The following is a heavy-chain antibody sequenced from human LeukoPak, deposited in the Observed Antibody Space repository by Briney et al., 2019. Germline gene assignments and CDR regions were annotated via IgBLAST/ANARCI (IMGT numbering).Heavy chain of an antibody. J-gene: IGHJ4*02. CDR2: ISGSGGST. CDR3: AKDLVLQLVVVTATPDY. CDR1: GFTFSSYA. V-gene: IGHV3-23*01. Sequence: GGSLRLSCAASGFTFSSYAMSWVRQAPGKGLEWVSAISGSGGSTYYADSVKGRFTISRDNSKNTLYLQMNSLGAEDTAVYYCAKDLVLQLVVVTATPDYWGQGTLVTVSS. D-gene: IGHD2-21*02.